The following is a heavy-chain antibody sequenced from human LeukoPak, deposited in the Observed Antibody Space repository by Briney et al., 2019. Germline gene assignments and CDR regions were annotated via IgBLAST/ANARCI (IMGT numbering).Heavy chain of an antibody. V-gene: IGHV3-21*01. J-gene: IGHJ4*02. CDR2: ISSSSSYI. D-gene: IGHD6-6*01. CDR1: GFTFSTYS. Sequence: GGSLRLSCAASGFTFSTYSMNWVRQAPGKGLEWVSSISSSSSYIYYADSVKGRFTISRDNAKNSLYLQMNSLRAEDTAVYYCASEYSSSSGLDYWGQGTLVTGSS. CDR3: ASEYSSSSGLDY.